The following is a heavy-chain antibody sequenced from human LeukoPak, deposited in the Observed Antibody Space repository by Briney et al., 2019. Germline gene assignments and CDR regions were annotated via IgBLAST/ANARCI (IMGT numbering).Heavy chain of an antibody. CDR3: AKMGPGALTADAFDI. D-gene: IGHD1-14*01. CDR2: ISPGDSDT. V-gene: IGHV5-51*01. J-gene: IGHJ3*02. CDR1: GYSFTSYW. Sequence: GESLKISCKGSGYSFTSYWIGWVRQMPGKGLEWMGNISPGDSDTRYIPSFQGQFTISADKSITTAYLQWSSLKASDTATYFCAKMGPGALTADAFDIWGQGITVTVSS.